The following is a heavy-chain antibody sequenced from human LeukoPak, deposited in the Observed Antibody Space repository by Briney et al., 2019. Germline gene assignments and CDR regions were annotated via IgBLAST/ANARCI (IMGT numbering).Heavy chain of an antibody. CDR2: INHSGST. D-gene: IGHD2-15*01. V-gene: IGHV4-34*01. CDR3: ARLGGRGTRLPFDY. Sequence: SETLSLTCAVYGGSFSGYYWSWIRQPPGKGLEWIGEINHSGSTNYNPSLKGRVTISVDTSKNQFSLKLSSVTAADTAVYYCARLGGRGTRLPFDYWGQGTLVTVSS. J-gene: IGHJ4*02. CDR1: GGSFSGYY.